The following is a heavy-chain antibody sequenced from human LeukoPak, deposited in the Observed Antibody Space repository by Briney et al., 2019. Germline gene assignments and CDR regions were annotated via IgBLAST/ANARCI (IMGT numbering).Heavy chain of an antibody. CDR2: ISYSGST. J-gene: IGHJ4*02. V-gene: IGHV4-59*08. Sequence: SETLSLTCTVSGGSISSYYWSWIRQPPGKGLEWIAYISYSGSTNNNPSLRSRVTISLDTSKNHFSLKLSSATAADTAVYYCARQNSGYDLGPFAYWGQGTLVTVSS. CDR1: GGSISSYY. CDR3: ARQNSGYDLGPFAY. D-gene: IGHD5-12*01.